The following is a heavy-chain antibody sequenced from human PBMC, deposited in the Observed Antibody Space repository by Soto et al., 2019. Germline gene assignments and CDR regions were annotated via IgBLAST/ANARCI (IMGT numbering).Heavy chain of an antibody. Sequence: GGSLRLSCAASGFTFNSYGIHWVRQAPGKGLEWVAGVSYDGSKEYYTESVRGRFTTSRDNSRNTLDLQMNSLRAEDTAVYYCAKDQCELLGTFDYWGQGTLVTVSS. CDR1: GFTFNSYG. D-gene: IGHD1-26*01. CDR3: AKDQCELLGTFDY. CDR2: VSYDGSKE. V-gene: IGHV3-30*18. J-gene: IGHJ4*02.